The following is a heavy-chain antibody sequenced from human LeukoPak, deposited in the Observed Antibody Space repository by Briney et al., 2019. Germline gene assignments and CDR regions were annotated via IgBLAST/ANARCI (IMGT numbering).Heavy chain of an antibody. Sequence: GGSLRLSCAASGFTFRRYAIYWVRQAPGKGLEWVSGISGSGGSTYFADSVKGRFTISRDNSKNAVYLQMNSLRAEDTAVYYCANTTTGYSSGRSPGWPVDYWGQGTLVTVSS. J-gene: IGHJ4*02. CDR1: GFTFRRYA. CDR3: ANTTTGYSSGRSPGWPVDY. D-gene: IGHD6-19*01. V-gene: IGHV3-23*01. CDR2: ISGSGGST.